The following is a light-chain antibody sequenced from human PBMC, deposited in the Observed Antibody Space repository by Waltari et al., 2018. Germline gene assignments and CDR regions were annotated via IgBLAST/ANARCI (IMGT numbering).Light chain of an antibody. CDR3: AARDDSLNGLS. CDR1: GSNIGINT. V-gene: IGLV1-44*01. CDR2: NDN. Sequence: QSVLTQPPSASGTPGQRVTISCSGSGSNIGINTVNWYQQLPGTAPKLLIYNDNQRPSGVPDRFSGSKSGSSASLAISGPQSDDEANYYCAARDDSLNGLSFGTGTRVTVL. J-gene: IGLJ1*01.